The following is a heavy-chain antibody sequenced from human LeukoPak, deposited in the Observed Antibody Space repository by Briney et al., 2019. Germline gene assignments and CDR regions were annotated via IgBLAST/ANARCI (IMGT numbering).Heavy chain of an antibody. J-gene: IGHJ4*02. CDR3: AKGYSYGRFDY. D-gene: IGHD5-18*01. CDR1: GFTFSSYW. CDR2: IKQDGSEK. Sequence: GGSLRLSCAASGFTFSSYWMSWVRQAPGKGLEWVANIKQDGSEKHYVDSVKGRFTISRDNAKNSLYLQMNSLRAEDTAVYYCAKGYSYGRFDYWGQGTLVTVSS. V-gene: IGHV3-7*03.